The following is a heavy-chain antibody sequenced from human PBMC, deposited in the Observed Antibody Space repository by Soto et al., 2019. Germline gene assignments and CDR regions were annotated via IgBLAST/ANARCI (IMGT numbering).Heavy chain of an antibody. CDR3: AKYDFWSGYSDY. J-gene: IGHJ4*02. D-gene: IGHD3-3*01. V-gene: IGHV3-30*18. Sequence: PGGSLRLSCAASGFTFSSYGMHWVRQAPGKGLEWVAVISYDGSNKYYADYVKGRFTISRDNSKNTLYLQMNSLRVEDTAVYYCAKYDFWSGYSDYWGQGTLVTVSS. CDR2: ISYDGSNK. CDR1: GFTFSSYG.